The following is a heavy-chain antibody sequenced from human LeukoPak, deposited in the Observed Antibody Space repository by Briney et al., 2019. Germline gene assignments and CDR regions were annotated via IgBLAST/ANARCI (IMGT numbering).Heavy chain of an antibody. CDR3: ARGTVITDFRADFDY. CDR1: GFTFSDYY. CDR2: ISSSGSTI. D-gene: IGHD4-17*01. Sequence: GGSLRLSCAASGFTFSDYYMSWIRQAPGKGLEWVSYISSSGSTIYYADSVKGRFTISRDNAKNSLYLQMNSLRAEDTAVYYCARGTVITDFRADFDYWGQGTLVTVSS. V-gene: IGHV3-11*01. J-gene: IGHJ4*02.